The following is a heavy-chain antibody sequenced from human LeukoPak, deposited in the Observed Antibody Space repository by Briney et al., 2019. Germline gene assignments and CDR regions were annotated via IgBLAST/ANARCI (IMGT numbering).Heavy chain of an antibody. J-gene: IGHJ4*02. V-gene: IGHV3-74*01. CDR2: INSDGSST. D-gene: IGHD6-13*01. CDR3: ARGSRSWPADY. Sequence: GGSLRLSCAASGFTFSSYWMHWVRQVPGKGLVWVSRINSDGSSTSYADSVKGRFTISRDNAKNTLYLQMNSLRAEGTAVYYCARGSRSWPADYWGQGTLVTVSS. CDR1: GFTFSSYW.